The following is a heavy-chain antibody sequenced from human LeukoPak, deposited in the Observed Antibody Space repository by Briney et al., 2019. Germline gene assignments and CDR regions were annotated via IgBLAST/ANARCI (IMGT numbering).Heavy chain of an antibody. CDR2: IYYSGST. J-gene: IGHJ4*02. Sequence: PSETLSLTCTVSGGSISSYYWSWIRQPPGKGLEWIGYIYYSGSTNYNPSLKSRVTISVDTSKNQFSLKLSSVTAADTAVYYCARYRTETTFASFDYWGQGTLVTVSS. CDR3: ARYRTETTFASFDY. CDR1: GGSISSYY. V-gene: IGHV4-59*01. D-gene: IGHD1-7*01.